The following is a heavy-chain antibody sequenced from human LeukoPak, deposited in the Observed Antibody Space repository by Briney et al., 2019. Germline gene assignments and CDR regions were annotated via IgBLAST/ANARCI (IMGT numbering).Heavy chain of an antibody. CDR1: GFTVRSNF. D-gene: IGHD3-10*01. CDR3: ARDSYYGSGSYYRYTFDY. Sequence: PGGSLRLSCAASGFTVRSNFMSWVRQAPGKGLEWVSVIYSSGDTYYADSVKGRFTISRDNSKNTLYLQMNSLRAEDTAVYYCARDSYYGSGSYYRYTFDYWGQGTLVTVSS. J-gene: IGHJ4*02. V-gene: IGHV3-53*01. CDR2: IYSSGDT.